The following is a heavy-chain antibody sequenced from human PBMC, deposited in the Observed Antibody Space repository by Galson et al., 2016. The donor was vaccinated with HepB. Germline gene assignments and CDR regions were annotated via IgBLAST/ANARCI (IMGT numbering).Heavy chain of an antibody. CDR2: IYYSGST. CDR1: GGSISSRSYY. D-gene: IGHD3-22*01. Sequence: SETLSLTCAVSGGSISSRSYYWGWIRQPPGKGLEWIGSIYYSGSTHYNPSFKSRVTISVDTSKNQFSLRLTSVTAADTAVYYCARAFITMVVVVPYGAFDIWGQGTMVTVSS. CDR3: ARAFITMVVVVPYGAFDI. V-gene: IGHV4-39*01. J-gene: IGHJ3*02.